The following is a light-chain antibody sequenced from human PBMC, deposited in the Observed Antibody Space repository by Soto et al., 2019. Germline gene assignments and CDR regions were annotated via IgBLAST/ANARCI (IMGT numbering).Light chain of an antibody. Sequence: EIVMTQSPATLSVSPVERATLSCRASQSVGAHLAWYQQKPGQAPRLLIYGASTRATGIPDRFSGRGSGTDFSLTISRLEPGDFAVYYCQHYGDSLSITFGQGTRLEIK. V-gene: IGKV3D-15*01. CDR1: QSVGAH. CDR3: QHYGDSLSIT. J-gene: IGKJ5*01. CDR2: GAS.